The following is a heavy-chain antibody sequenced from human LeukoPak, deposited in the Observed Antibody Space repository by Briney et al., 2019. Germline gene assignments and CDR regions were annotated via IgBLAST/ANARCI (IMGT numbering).Heavy chain of an antibody. J-gene: IGHJ4*02. D-gene: IGHD3-10*02. Sequence: GGSLRLSCVDSGCTFSSYAMSWVRQVPGKGLEWVSGISDSGGSTYYADSVKGRFTISRDNSKNTLYLQMNSLRAEDTAVYYCASRQGLGWHYVNWGQGTLVTVSS. CDR2: ISDSGGST. V-gene: IGHV3-23*01. CDR3: ASRQGLGWHYVN. CDR1: GCTFSSYA.